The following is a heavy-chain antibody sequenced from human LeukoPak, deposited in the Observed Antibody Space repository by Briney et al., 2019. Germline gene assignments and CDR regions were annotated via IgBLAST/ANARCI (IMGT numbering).Heavy chain of an antibody. CDR1: GFTFSSYA. J-gene: IGHJ4*02. Sequence: GGSLRLSCAASGFTFSSYAMSWVRPAPGKRLEWVSSFSSGDSTDYADSVKGRFTISRDNPKNTVYLQMNSLRAEDTAVYYCAKQRVSNGYYYFDYWGQGTLVTVSS. V-gene: IGHV3-23*01. CDR2: FSSGDST. D-gene: IGHD3-22*01. CDR3: AKQRVSNGYYYFDY.